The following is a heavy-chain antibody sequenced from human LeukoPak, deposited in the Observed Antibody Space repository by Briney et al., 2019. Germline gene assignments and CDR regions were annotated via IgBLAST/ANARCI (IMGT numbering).Heavy chain of an antibody. CDR1: GGTFSSYA. CDR2: IIPIFGTA. D-gene: IGHD6-19*01. J-gene: IGHJ5*02. Sequence: ASVKVSCKASGGTFSSYAISWVRQAPGQGLEWMGRIIPIFGTANYAQKFQGRVTITTDESTSTAYMELSSLRSEDTAVYYCARARGAVAGSAGRFDPWGQRTLVTVSS. V-gene: IGHV1-69*05. CDR3: ARARGAVAGSAGRFDP.